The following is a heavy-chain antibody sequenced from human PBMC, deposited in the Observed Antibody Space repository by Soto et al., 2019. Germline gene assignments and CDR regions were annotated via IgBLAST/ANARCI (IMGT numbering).Heavy chain of an antibody. Sequence: QVQLVQCGGEVKKPGASVNVSCKASGYTFTNYGINWVRQAPGQALEWMGWISTYNGHTNSPQKLQGRVTMTRDISTSTAYMELRSLSSDDTAVYYCARVVAARRGDTFAMDVWGLGTSVTVSS. CDR1: GYTFTNYG. V-gene: IGHV1-18*01. D-gene: IGHD6-6*01. J-gene: IGHJ6*02. CDR3: ARVVAARRGDTFAMDV. CDR2: ISTYNGHT.